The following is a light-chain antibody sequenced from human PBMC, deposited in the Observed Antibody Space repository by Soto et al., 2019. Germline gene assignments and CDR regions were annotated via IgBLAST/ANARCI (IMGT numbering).Light chain of an antibody. CDR3: QQSYSNSIT. Sequence: DIQMTQFPSSLSASVGDRVTITCRASESIRNYLNWYQQKPGKAPKLLIYTTSSLESGVPSRFSGSGSGTDYTLTISSLQPEDFATYYCQQSYSNSITFGQGTRLEIK. V-gene: IGKV1-39*01. J-gene: IGKJ5*01. CDR2: TTS. CDR1: ESIRNY.